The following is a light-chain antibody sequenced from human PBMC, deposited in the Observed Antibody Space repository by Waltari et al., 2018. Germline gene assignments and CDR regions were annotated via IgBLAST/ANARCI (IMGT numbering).Light chain of an antibody. V-gene: IGLV1-47*01. Sequence: QSVLTQPPSASGTPGQRVTISSSGSSSNIRSNYVYWYQQLPGTAPKLLIYRNQRRPSGVPARFSGAKSGTSASLAISGLRSEDEADYYCAAWDDSLSGVVFGGGTKLTVL. CDR3: AAWDDSLSGVV. J-gene: IGLJ2*01. CDR1: SSNIRSNY. CDR2: RNQ.